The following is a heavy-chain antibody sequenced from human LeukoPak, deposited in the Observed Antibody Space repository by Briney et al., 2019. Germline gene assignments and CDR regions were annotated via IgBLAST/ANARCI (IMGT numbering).Heavy chain of an antibody. J-gene: IGHJ4*02. V-gene: IGHV4-59*01. CDR3: ARDYWKSGFDY. D-gene: IGHD1-1*01. CDR1: GGSISSYD. Sequence: SETLSLTCTVSGGSISSYDWSWIRQPPGKGLVWIGYIYYSGSNNYNPSLKSRDTISVDTSKNQFSQKLSSVAAADTAVYYCARDYWKSGFDYWGQGTLVTVSS. CDR2: IYYSGSN.